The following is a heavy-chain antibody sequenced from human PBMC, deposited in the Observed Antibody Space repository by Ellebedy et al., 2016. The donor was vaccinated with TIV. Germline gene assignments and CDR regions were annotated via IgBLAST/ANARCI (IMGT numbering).Heavy chain of an antibody. V-gene: IGHV3-23*01. CDR1: GFTFSTYA. CDR3: AKDLANWGIRFFDL. D-gene: IGHD7-27*01. CDR2: ISGSGSGT. Sequence: PGGSLRLSCAASGFTFSTYAMSWVRQAPGKGLEWVSAISGSGSGTYYVDSVKGRFTISRDNSKDTFYLQMNRLRVEDTAVYYCAKDLANWGIRFFDLWGRGTLVTVSS. J-gene: IGHJ2*01.